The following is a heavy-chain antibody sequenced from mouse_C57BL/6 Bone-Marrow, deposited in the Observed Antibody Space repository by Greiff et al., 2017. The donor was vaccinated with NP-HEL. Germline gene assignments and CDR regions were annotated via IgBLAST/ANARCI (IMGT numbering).Heavy chain of an antibody. V-gene: IGHV6-3*01. D-gene: IGHD1-1*01. J-gene: IGHJ3*01. CDR1: GFTFSNYW. CDR2: IRLKSDNYAT. Sequence: EVKVEESGGGLVQPGGSMKLSCVASGFTFSNYWMNWVRQSPEKGLEWVAQIRLKSDNYATHYAESVKGRFTISRDDSKSSVYLQMNNLRAEDTGIYYCTEYYYGSNWFAYWGQGTLVTVSA. CDR3: TEYYYGSNWFAY.